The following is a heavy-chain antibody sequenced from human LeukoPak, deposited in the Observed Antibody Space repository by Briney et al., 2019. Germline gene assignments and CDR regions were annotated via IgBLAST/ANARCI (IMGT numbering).Heavy chain of an antibody. V-gene: IGHV3-9*01. Sequence: GGSLRLSCAASGFTFDNYAMQWARQGPGKGLEWVASIDYADSVKGRFTISRDNTKNFLYLQMNSLRPEDTALYYCAKGFASSPYRNHFDPWGQGTLVTVSS. CDR1: GFTFDNYA. D-gene: IGHD3-16*02. J-gene: IGHJ5*02. CDR3: AKGFASSPYRNHFDP. CDR2: I.